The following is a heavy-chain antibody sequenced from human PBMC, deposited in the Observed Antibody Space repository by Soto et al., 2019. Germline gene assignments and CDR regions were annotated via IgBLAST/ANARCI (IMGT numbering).Heavy chain of an antibody. V-gene: IGHV4-34*01. D-gene: IGHD6-6*01. CDR3: ARGLKGGSIAARPRGAAFDI. CDR1: GGSFSGYY. CDR2: INHSGST. J-gene: IGHJ3*02. Sequence: SETLSLTCAVYGGSFSGYYWSWIRQPPGKGLEWIGEINHSGSTNYNPSLKSRVTISVDTSKNQFSLKLSSVTAADTAVYYCARGLKGGSIAARPRGAAFDIWGQGTMVTVSS.